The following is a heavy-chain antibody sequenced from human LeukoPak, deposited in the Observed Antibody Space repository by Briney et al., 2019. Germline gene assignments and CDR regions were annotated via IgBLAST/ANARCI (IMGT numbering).Heavy chain of an antibody. Sequence: SVKVSCKASRGTFSSYAISWVRQAPGQELEWMGRIIPIFGTANYAQKFQGRVTITTDESTSTAYMELSSLRSEDTAVYYCARDRSRGYSYGYCFDYWGQGTLVTVSS. V-gene: IGHV1-69*05. D-gene: IGHD5-18*01. CDR2: IIPIFGTA. J-gene: IGHJ4*02. CDR3: ARDRSRGYSYGYCFDY. CDR1: RGTFSSYA.